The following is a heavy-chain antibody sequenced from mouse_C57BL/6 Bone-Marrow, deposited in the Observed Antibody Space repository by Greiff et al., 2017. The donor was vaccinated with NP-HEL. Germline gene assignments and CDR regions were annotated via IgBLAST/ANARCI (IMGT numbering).Heavy chain of an antibody. V-gene: IGHV1-55*01. CDR2: IYPGSGST. Sequence: QVQLQQPGAELVKPGASVKMSCKASGYTFTSYWITWVKQRPGQGLEWIGDIYPGSGSTNYNEKFKSKATLTIDTPSSTAYMQLSSLTSEDSAVYYCAGGYYGSSSWFAYWGQGTLVTVSA. CDR3: AGGYYGSSSWFAY. D-gene: IGHD1-1*01. J-gene: IGHJ3*01. CDR1: GYTFTSYW.